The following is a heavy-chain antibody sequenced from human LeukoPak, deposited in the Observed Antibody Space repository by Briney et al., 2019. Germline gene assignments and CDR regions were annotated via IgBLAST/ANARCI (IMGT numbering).Heavy chain of an antibody. CDR3: AKAVAGTFDY. CDR2: ISGSGGST. D-gene: IGHD6-13*01. CDR1: GFTFSSYA. J-gene: IGHJ4*02. Sequence: GGSLRLSCAASGFTFSSYAMSWVRQAPGKGLEWVSSISGSGGSTYYADSVKGRFTISRDNSKHTLYLQMNSLRAEDTAVYYCAKAVAGTFDYWGQGTLVTVSS. V-gene: IGHV3-23*01.